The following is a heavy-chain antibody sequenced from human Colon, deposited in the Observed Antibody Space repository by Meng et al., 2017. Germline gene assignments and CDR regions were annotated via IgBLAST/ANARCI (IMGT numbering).Heavy chain of an antibody. CDR1: GSSLSSSW. D-gene: IGHD6-13*01. J-gene: IGHJ4*02. CDR3: TRLFKSWSGY. CDR2: IGPVGSET. V-gene: IGHV3-7*01. Sequence: GESLKISCAASGSSLSSSWMSWVRQAPGKGLEWVAHIGPVGSETYYVDSVKGRFTISRDNAKNSLYLQMNSLRAEDTAVYYCTRLFKSWSGYWGQGTLVTVSS.